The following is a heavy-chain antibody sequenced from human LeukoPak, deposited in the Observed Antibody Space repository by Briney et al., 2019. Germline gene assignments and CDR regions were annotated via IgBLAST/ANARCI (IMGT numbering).Heavy chain of an antibody. CDR1: GGSISSYY. Sequence: SETLSLTCTVSGGSISSYYWSWIRQPPGKGLEWIGYIYYSGSTNYNPSLKSRVTISVDTSKNQFSLKLSSVTAADTAVYYCASTRKRHCSSTSCYTPNYYGMDVWGQGTTVTVSS. CDR2: IYYSGST. J-gene: IGHJ6*02. CDR3: ASTRKRHCSSTSCYTPNYYGMDV. V-gene: IGHV4-59*12. D-gene: IGHD2-2*02.